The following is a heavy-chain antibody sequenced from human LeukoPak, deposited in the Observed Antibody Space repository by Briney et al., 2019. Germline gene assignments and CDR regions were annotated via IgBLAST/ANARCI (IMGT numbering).Heavy chain of an antibody. D-gene: IGHD7-27*01. V-gene: IGHV4-59*01. CDR1: GDSISSYF. Sequence: PSETLSLTCTVSGDSISSYFWSWIRQPPGKGLECIGYIFYSGSTNYNPSLKSRVTISLDTSKNHFSPKLSSVTAADAAVYYCARGGVLGQSAFDIWGQGTVVTVSS. CDR3: ARGGVLGQSAFDI. CDR2: IFYSGST. J-gene: IGHJ3*02.